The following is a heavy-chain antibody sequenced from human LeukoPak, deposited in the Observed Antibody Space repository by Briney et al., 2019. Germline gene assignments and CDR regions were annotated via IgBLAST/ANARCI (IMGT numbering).Heavy chain of an antibody. CDR1: GYTFTGYY. CDR2: INPNSGGT. J-gene: IGHJ4*02. Sequence: GASVKVSCKASGYTFTGYYMHWVRQAPGQGLEWMGWINPNSGGTNYAQKFQGRVTMTRDTSISTAYMELSRLRSDDTAVYYCARVVGTRREVKQYYFDYWGQGTLVTVSS. D-gene: IGHD6-19*01. V-gene: IGHV1-2*02. CDR3: ARVVGTRREVKQYYFDY.